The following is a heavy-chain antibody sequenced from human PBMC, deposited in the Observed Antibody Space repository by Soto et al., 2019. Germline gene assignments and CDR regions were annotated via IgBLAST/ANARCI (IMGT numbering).Heavy chain of an antibody. CDR2: INGGTGHT. Sequence: ASVKVSCKYPGYTFTTQAMHWARHAPGQSLEWMGWINGGTGHTKHSQRFQGRVNITRDTSASTAYMELSSLRSEDTAVYYCARGTGMEEKYYYYGLDIWGQGTTVPVSS. CDR3: ARGTGMEEKYYYYGLDI. J-gene: IGHJ6*01. CDR1: GYTFTTQA. V-gene: IGHV1-3*01. D-gene: IGHD1-1*01.